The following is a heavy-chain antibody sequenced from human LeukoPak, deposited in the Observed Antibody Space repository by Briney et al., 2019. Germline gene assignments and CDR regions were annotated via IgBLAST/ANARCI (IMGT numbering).Heavy chain of an antibody. CDR2: APHDRSSP. CDR3: ARQSLGASGLDH. D-gene: IGHD1-26*01. Sequence: QSGGSLRLSCAVSGFRFNSDHMHWVRQAPNKGLEWVAVAPHDRSSPSHAASVNGRFTISRDNSKDTLFLHMDSLRVDDTAIYYCARQSLGASGLDHWGQGVLVTVSS. V-gene: IGHV3-30*03. J-gene: IGHJ4*02. CDR1: GFRFNSDH.